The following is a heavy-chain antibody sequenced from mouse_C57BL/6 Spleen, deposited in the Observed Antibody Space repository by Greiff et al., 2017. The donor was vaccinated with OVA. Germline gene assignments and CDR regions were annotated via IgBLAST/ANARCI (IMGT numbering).Heavy chain of an antibody. V-gene: IGHV1-64*01. CDR2: IHPTSGST. J-gene: IGHJ2*01. CDR1: GYTFTSYW. Sequence: QVQLQQPGAELVKPGASVKLSCKASGYTFTSYWMHWVKQRPGQGLEWIGMIHPTSGSTNYNEKFKSKATLTVDKSSSTAYMQLSSLTSEDSAVYYCARSSNWDGYFDYWGQGTTLTVSS. CDR3: ARSSNWDGYFDY. D-gene: IGHD4-1*02.